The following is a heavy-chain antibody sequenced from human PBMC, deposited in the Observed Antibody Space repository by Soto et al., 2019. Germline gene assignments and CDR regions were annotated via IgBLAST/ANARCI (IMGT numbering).Heavy chain of an antibody. CDR2: IYYTGTT. CDR3: ARTSRLKPGSLHF. D-gene: IGHD6-25*01. V-gene: IGHV4-28*01. Sequence: TSETLSLTCAVPGYSLGPDNWWGWVRQPPGKGLEWIGYIYYTGTTYHNLSLKSRVTMSVDTAKDQFSLNLGSVTAADTAVYYCARTSRLKPGSLHFCGPGILVTVSS. J-gene: IGHJ4*03. CDR1: GYSLGPDNW.